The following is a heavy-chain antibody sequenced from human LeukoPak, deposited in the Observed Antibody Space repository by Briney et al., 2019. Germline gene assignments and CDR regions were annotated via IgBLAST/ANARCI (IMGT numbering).Heavy chain of an antibody. Sequence: SVKVSCKASGGTFSSYAISWVRQAPGQGLEWMGRIIPIFGTANYAQKFQGRITITTDESTSTAYMELSSLRSEDTAVYYCARDRGRGYSYGYDLDYWGQGTLVTVSP. CDR1: GGTFSSYA. D-gene: IGHD5-18*01. J-gene: IGHJ4*02. CDR2: IIPIFGTA. CDR3: ARDRGRGYSYGYDLDY. V-gene: IGHV1-69*05.